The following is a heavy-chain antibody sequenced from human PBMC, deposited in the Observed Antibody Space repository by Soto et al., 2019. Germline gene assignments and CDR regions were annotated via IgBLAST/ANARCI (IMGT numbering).Heavy chain of an antibody. D-gene: IGHD6-6*01. J-gene: IGHJ5*02. CDR3: ARASRGIEARTLYKWFDP. Sequence: ASVKVSCKASGGSFTSYALSWVRQAPGQGLEWMGGIIPIFGTANYAQKFQGRVTITADESTGTAYMELSSLGYEDTAVYYCARASRGIEARTLYKWFDPSGQGTLVTFSS. CDR2: IIPIFGTA. CDR1: GGSFTSYA. V-gene: IGHV1-69*13.